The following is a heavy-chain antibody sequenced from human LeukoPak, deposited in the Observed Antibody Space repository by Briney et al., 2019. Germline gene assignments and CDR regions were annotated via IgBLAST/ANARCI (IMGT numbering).Heavy chain of an antibody. CDR2: ISWNSGSI. V-gene: IGHV3-9*01. D-gene: IGHD2-15*01. Sequence: GGSLRLSCAASGFTFDDYAMHWVRQDPGKGLEWVSGISWNSGSIGYADSVKGRFTISRDNAKNSLYLQMNSLRTEDTALYYCAKDMASTGCSGGSCYRHYFDYWGQGTLVTVSS. CDR3: AKDMASTGCSGGSCYRHYFDY. J-gene: IGHJ4*02. CDR1: GFTFDDYA.